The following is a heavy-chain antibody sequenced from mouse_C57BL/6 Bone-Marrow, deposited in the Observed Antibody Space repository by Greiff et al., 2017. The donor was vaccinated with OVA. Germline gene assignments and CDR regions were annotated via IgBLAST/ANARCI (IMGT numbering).Heavy chain of an antibody. CDR2: IYPGSGST. CDR3: AREGVFITDV. J-gene: IGHJ1*03. V-gene: IGHV1-55*01. CDR1: GYTFTSYW. D-gene: IGHD1-1*01. Sequence: QVQLKQPGAELVKPGASVKMSCKASGYTFTSYWLTWVKQRPGQGLEWIGDIYPGSGSTNYNEKFKSKATLTVDTSSSTAYMQLSSLTSEDSAVYYCAREGVFITDVWGTGTTVTVSS.